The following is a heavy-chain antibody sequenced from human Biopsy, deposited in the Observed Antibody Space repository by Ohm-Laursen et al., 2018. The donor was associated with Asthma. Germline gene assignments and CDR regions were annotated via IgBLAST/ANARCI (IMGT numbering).Heavy chain of an antibody. D-gene: IGHD3-10*01. V-gene: IGHV3-23*01. CDR1: GFSESYYG. CDR3: VRERGQIGVSHAFDL. Sequence: LRLCCTAAGFSESYYGMSWVRQAAGKGMGWVACSVCGGGKAHHADAVEGRFNIFRDDSKNTVHLRLTSLRADDTAVYDCVRERGQIGVSHAFDLWGRGTLVTVSS. J-gene: IGHJ2*01. CDR2: SVCGGGKA.